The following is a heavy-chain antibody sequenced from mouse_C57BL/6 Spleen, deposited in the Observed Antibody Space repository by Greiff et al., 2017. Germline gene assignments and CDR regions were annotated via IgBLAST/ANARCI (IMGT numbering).Heavy chain of an antibody. Sequence: VKLQESGAELVKPGASVKISCKASGYAFSSYWMNWVKQRPGKGLEWIGQIYPGDGDTNYNGKFKGKATLTADKSSSTAYMQLSSLTSEDSAVYFCARGTTVVAWDYWGQGTTLTVSS. CDR3: ARGTTVVAWDY. D-gene: IGHD1-1*01. J-gene: IGHJ2*01. CDR1: GYAFSSYW. CDR2: IYPGDGDT. V-gene: IGHV1-80*01.